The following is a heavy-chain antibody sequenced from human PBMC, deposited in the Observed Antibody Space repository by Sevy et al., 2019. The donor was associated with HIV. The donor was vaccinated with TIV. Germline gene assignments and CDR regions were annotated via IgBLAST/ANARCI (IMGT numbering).Heavy chain of an antibody. Sequence: SETLSLTCTVSGGSITSLYWGWIRQPPGKGLEWIANIYYNGNTNYNPSLKSRVTISLDTSKNQFSLRLSSVTAADTAIYYCVLENAWGRGYSWGQGTLVTVSS. J-gene: IGHJ4*02. CDR1: GGSITSLY. CDR3: VLENAWGRGYS. D-gene: IGHD1-26*01. V-gene: IGHV4-59*08. CDR2: IYYNGNT.